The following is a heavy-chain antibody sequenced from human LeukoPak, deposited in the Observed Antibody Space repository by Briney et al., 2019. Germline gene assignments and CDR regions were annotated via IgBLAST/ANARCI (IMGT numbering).Heavy chain of an antibody. CDR2: ISSSSSTI. J-gene: IGHJ3*02. CDR1: GFTFSSYS. V-gene: IGHV3-48*01. D-gene: IGHD3-3*01. CDR3: ARGGYDFWSGYYPQHDAFDI. Sequence: PGGSLRLSCAASGFTFSSYSMNWVRQAPGKGLEWVSYISSSSSTIYYADSVKGLFTISRENAKNSLYLQMNSLRAEDTAVCYCARGGYDFWSGYYPQHDAFDIWGQGTMVTVSS.